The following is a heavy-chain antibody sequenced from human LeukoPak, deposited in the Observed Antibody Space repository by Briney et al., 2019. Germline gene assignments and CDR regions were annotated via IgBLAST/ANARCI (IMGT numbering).Heavy chain of an antibody. J-gene: IGHJ4*02. Sequence: GGSLRLSCAASGFTVSSNYMSWVRQAPGKGLEWVSFISSSGASIYYADSAKGRFTVSRDNAKNSLYLQMNSLGVEDTAMYYCAPICSSGNCFQTRFDYWGQGTLVTVSS. CDR3: APICSSGNCFQTRFDY. CDR2: ISSSGASI. D-gene: IGHD3-22*01. CDR1: GFTVSSNY. V-gene: IGHV3-21*01.